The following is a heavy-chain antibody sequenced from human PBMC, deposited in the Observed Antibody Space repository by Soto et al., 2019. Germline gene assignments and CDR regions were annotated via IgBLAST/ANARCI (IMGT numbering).Heavy chain of an antibody. Sequence: QVQLVQSGAEVKKPGASVKVSCQASGYTFTSYDINWVRQATGQGLEWMGWMNPNSGNTGYAQKFQGRVTMTRNTSISTAYMELSSLRYEDTAVYYCARRTRKEYSSGWYYYFDYWGQGTLVTVSS. J-gene: IGHJ4*02. V-gene: IGHV1-8*01. CDR3: ARRTRKEYSSGWYYYFDY. D-gene: IGHD6-19*01. CDR1: GYTFTSYD. CDR2: MNPNSGNT.